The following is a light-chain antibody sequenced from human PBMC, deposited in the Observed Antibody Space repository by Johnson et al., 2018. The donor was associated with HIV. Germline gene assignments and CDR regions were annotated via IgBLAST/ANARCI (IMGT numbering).Light chain of an antibody. CDR2: ENN. CDR3: GTWDSSLGTYV. V-gene: IGLV1-51*02. J-gene: IGLJ1*01. CDR1: SSNIGNNY. Sequence: QSVLTQPPSVSAAPGQKVTISCSGSSSNIGNNYVSWYRQLPGTAPKLLIYENNKRPSGIPDRFSGSKSGTSATLEITGLQTGDEADYYCGTWDSSLGTYVFGTGAKVTVL.